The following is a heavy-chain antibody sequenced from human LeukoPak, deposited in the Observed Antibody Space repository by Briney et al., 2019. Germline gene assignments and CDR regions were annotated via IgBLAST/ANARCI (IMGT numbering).Heavy chain of an antibody. CDR2: TYYRSKWFY. D-gene: IGHD1-26*01. CDR3: AGTGSYFRF. J-gene: IGHJ4*02. Sequence: SQTLSLTCAISGDSVSSNSVAWNWIRLSPSRGLEWLGRTYYRSKWFYDYAVSVKSRITINPDTSKNQPSLQLNSVTPEDTAVYYCAGTGSYFRFWDQGTLVTVSS. V-gene: IGHV6-1*01. CDR1: GDSVSSNSVA.